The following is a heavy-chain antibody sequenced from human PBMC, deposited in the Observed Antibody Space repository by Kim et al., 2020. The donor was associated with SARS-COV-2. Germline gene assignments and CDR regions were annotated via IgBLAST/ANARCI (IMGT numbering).Heavy chain of an antibody. D-gene: IGHD3-10*01. V-gene: IGHV4-59*12. CDR1: GGSISSDY. CDR2: IYYSGST. Sequence: SETLSLTCTVSGGSISSDYWSWIRQPPGKGLEWIGYIYYSGSTNYNPSLKSRVTISVDTSKNQFSLKLKSVTAADTAVYYCARVESYYQDSGRPYWYFDL. J-gene: IGHJ2*01. CDR3: ARVESYYQDSGRPYWYFDL.